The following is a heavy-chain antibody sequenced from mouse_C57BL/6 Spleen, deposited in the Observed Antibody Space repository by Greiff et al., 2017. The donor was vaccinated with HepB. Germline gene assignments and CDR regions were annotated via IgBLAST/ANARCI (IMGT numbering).Heavy chain of an antibody. J-gene: IGHJ2*01. CDR1: GYTFTSYW. CDR3: AMGLIYYDYVLDY. CDR2: IHPSDSDT. V-gene: IGHV1-74*01. Sequence: QVQLQQPGAELVKPGASVKVSCKASGYTFTSYWMHWVKQRPGQGLEWIGRIHPSDSDTNYNQKFKGTATLTVDKSSSTAYMQLSSLTSEDSAVYSCAMGLIYYDYVLDYWGQGTTLTVSS. D-gene: IGHD2-4*01.